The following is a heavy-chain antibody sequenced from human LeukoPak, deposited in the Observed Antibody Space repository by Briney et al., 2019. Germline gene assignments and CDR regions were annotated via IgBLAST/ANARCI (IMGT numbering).Heavy chain of an antibody. CDR2: INSDGTST. Sequence: AGGSLRLSCAASGSTFSSYWIHWVRQAPGKGLVWVSRINSDGTSTSYADSVKGRFTISRDNAKNTVYLHMDSLRAEDTAVYYCARGGVDLWGRGTLVTVSS. J-gene: IGHJ2*01. D-gene: IGHD6-25*01. V-gene: IGHV3-74*01. CDR1: GSTFSSYW. CDR3: ARGGVDL.